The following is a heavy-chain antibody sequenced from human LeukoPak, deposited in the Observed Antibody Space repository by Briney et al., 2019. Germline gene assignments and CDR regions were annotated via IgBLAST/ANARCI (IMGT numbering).Heavy chain of an antibody. D-gene: IGHD2-15*01. CDR1: GGSISGYY. V-gene: IGHV4-59*01. J-gene: IGHJ4*02. Sequence: SETLSLTCTVSGGSISGYYWSRIRQPPGKGLEWIAYIYYNGISNYNPSLKSRVIISVDSSKNQFSLNLTSVNAADTAVYYCARGGGTYLDYWGQGALVTVSS. CDR2: IYYNGIS. CDR3: ARGGGTYLDY.